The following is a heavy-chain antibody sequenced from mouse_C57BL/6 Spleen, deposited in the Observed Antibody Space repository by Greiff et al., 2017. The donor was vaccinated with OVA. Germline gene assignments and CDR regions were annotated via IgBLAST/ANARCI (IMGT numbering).Heavy chain of an antibody. CDR3: TTRGTLYSNHYFDY. CDR2: IDPENGDT. Sequence: VQLKQSGAELVRPGASVKLSCTASGFNIKDGYMHWVKQRPEQGLEWIGWIDPENGDTEYASKFQGKATITADTSSNTAYLQLSSLTSEDTAVYYCTTRGTLYSNHYFDYWGQGTTLTVSS. V-gene: IGHV14-4*01. D-gene: IGHD2-5*01. J-gene: IGHJ2*01. CDR1: GFNIKDGY.